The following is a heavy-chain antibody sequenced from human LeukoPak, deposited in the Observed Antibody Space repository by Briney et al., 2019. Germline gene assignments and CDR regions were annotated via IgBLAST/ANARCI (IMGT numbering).Heavy chain of an antibody. V-gene: IGHV3-66*01. CDR2: KYGTGTE. Sequence: GGSLRLSCEVSGFNISGHYMNWVRQAPGKGLEFVAIKYGTGTELYADSVEGRFTIYMDTSKNTVFLQMNSLRVEDTAVYHCARDPPPETYGSSGFFDYWGQGTLVTVSS. D-gene: IGHD3-22*01. CDR1: GFNISGHY. CDR3: ARDPPPETYGSSGFFDY. J-gene: IGHJ4*02.